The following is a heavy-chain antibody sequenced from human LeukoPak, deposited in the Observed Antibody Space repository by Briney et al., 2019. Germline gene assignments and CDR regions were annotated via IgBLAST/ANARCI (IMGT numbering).Heavy chain of an antibody. V-gene: IGHV4-39*06. CDR3: ARVNSRVGFLFDH. CDR2: LDESGRP. D-gene: IGHD1-26*01. J-gene: IGHJ4*02. CDR1: GGSIRSGDHH. Sequence: SETLSLTCSVSGGSIRSGDHHWAWVRQPPGKGLEFIGSLDESGRPYYNRPLKSRVSISGDTSGNQFPLNLTSVTAADTAVYYCARVNSRVGFLFDHWGLGTLVTVSS.